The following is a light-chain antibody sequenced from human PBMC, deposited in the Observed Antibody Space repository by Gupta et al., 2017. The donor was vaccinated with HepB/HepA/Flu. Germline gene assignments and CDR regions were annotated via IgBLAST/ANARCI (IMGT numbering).Light chain of an antibody. J-gene: IGKJ4*01. CDR1: QDIRNY. CDR3: QQYDDLLT. V-gene: IGKV1-33*01. CDR2: HAS. Sequence: DIQMTQSPSSLSASVGDRVTITCQASQDIRNYLNWYQQKPGKAPNLLIYHASNLETGVTSRFSGSGDGTDFTFTSSSLQHEDIAKYYWQQYDDLLTFGGGTKVEIK.